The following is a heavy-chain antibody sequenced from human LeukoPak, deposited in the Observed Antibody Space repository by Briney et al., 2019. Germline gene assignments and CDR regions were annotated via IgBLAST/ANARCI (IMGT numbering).Heavy chain of an antibody. V-gene: IGHV4-39*07. CDR2: IYYSGST. J-gene: IGHJ4*02. D-gene: IGHD3-10*01. CDR1: GGSISSSSYY. Sequence: SETLSLTRTVSGGSISSSSYYWGWIRQPPGKGLEWIGSIYYSGSTYYNPSLKSRVTISVDTSKNQFSLKLSSVTAADTAVYYCARGKSYYGSGSYSYFLDYWGQGTLVTVSS. CDR3: ARGKSYYGSGSYSYFLDY.